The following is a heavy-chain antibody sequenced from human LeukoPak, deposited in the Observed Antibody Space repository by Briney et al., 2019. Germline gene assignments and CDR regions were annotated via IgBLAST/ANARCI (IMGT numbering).Heavy chain of an antibody. CDR1: RFTFNSYA. Sequence: GGSLRLSCAASRFTFNSYAMNWVRQAPGKGLEWVSSISSSSTYIYYADSVKGRFTVSRDNAKNSLYLQMNGLRAEGTAVYFCASQYTSSRIFDDWGQGTLVTVSS. CDR3: ASQYTSSRIFDD. D-gene: IGHD6-13*01. J-gene: IGHJ4*02. CDR2: ISSSSTYI. V-gene: IGHV3-21*01.